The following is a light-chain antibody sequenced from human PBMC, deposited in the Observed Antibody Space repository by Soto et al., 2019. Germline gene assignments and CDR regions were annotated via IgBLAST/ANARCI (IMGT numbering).Light chain of an antibody. V-gene: IGLV2-14*01. J-gene: IGLJ1*01. Sequence: QSALTQPASVSGSPGQSITISCTGTSGDVGGYNYVSWYQQHPGKAPKLMIYDVSNRPSGVSNRFYGSKSGNTASLTISGLQAEDEADYYCSSYTSTSTLVFGTGTKLTVL. CDR1: SGDVGGYNY. CDR2: DVS. CDR3: SSYTSTSTLV.